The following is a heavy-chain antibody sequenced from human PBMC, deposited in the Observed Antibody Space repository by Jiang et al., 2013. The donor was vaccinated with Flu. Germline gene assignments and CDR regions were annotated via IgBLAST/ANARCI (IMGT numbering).Heavy chain of an antibody. D-gene: IGHD6-13*01. Sequence: KISCKGSGYILTTYWIGWVRQMPGKGLEWMGIINPGDSNTRYSPSFQGQITISADKSISTAYLQWSSLKASDTAMYYCARYSSSFKYYFDYWGQGTLVTVSS. V-gene: IGHV5-51*01. J-gene: IGHJ4*02. CDR2: INPGDSNT. CDR3: ARYSSSFKYYFDY. CDR1: GYILTTYW.